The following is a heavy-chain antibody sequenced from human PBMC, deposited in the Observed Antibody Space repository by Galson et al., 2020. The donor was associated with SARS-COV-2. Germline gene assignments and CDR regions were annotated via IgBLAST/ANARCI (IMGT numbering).Heavy chain of an antibody. J-gene: IGHJ4*02. CDR3: ARERLPADY. V-gene: IGHV4-59*01. CDR2: MHYSGIS. CDR1: GGSIGGNY. D-gene: IGHD4-17*01. Sequence: SETLSLTCSVSGGSIGGNYWSWIRQPPGKGLEWIGYMHYSGISNYNPSLKSRVTVSLDTSKNQFSLKLISVTATDTAVYYCARERLPADYWGQGILVTVSS.